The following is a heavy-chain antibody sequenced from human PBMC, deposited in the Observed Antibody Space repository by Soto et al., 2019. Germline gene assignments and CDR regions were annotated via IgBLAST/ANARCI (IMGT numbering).Heavy chain of an antibody. CDR1: GFTFSSYG. V-gene: IGHV3-30*18. Sequence: GGSLRLSCAASGFTFSSYGMHWVRQAPGKGLEWVAVISYDGSNKYYADSVKGRFTISRDNSKNTLYLQMNSLRAEDTAVYYCAKGPYDFWSGGGAEYFQHWGQGTLVTVSS. CDR3: AKGPYDFWSGGGAEYFQH. CDR2: ISYDGSNK. D-gene: IGHD3-3*01. J-gene: IGHJ1*01.